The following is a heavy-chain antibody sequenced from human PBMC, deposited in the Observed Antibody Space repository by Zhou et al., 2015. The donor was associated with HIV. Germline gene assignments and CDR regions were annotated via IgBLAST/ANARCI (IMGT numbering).Heavy chain of an antibody. D-gene: IGHD3-22*01. J-gene: IGHJ4*02. CDR3: ARYYDSSGYRIDY. V-gene: IGHV1-2*02. Sequence: QVQLVQSGAEVKKPGSSVKVSCKASGGTFSSYAISWVRQAPGQGLEWMGWINPNSGGTNYAQKFQGRVTMTRDTSISTAYMELSRLRSDDTAVYYCARYYDSSGYRIDYWGQGTLVTVSS. CDR1: GGTFSSYA. CDR2: INPNSGGT.